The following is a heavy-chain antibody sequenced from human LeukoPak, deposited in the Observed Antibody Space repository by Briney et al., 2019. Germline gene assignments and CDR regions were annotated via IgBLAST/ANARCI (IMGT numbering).Heavy chain of an antibody. J-gene: IGHJ4*02. CDR2: INQDGSEK. D-gene: IGHD6-13*01. Sequence: GGSLRLSCAASGFTFSSYWMSWVRQAPGKGLEWVANINQDGSEKYYVDSVKGRFTISRDNAKNSLYLQMNSLRAEDTAVYYCARRGGSSSWYLKYYFDYWGQGTLVTVSS. V-gene: IGHV3-7*01. CDR3: ARRGGSSSWYLKYYFDY. CDR1: GFTFSSYW.